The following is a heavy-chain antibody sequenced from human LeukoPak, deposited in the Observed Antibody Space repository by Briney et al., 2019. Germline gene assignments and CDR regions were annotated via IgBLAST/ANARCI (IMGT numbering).Heavy chain of an antibody. D-gene: IGHD1-1*01. Sequence: SVKVSCKASGGTFSSYAISWVRQAPGQGLEWMGRIIPILGIANYAQKFQGRVTITAGKSTSTAYMELSSLRSEDTAVYYCARIATSRFVSTTWFDPWGQGTLVTVSS. CDR2: IIPILGIA. CDR3: ARIATSRFVSTTWFDP. J-gene: IGHJ5*02. V-gene: IGHV1-69*04. CDR1: GGTFSSYA.